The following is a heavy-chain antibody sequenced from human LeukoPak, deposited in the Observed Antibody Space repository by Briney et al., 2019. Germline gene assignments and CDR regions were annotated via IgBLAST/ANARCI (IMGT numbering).Heavy chain of an antibody. CDR1: GGSISSSSYY. J-gene: IGHJ5*02. V-gene: IGHV4-39*07. CDR3: ARNPLLWFGVNWFDP. Sequence: PSETLSLTCTVSGGSISSSSYYWGWIRQPPGKGLEWIGSIYYSGSTYYNPSLKSRVTISVDTSKNQFSLKLSSVTAADTAVYYCARNPLLWFGVNWFDPWGQGTLATVSS. D-gene: IGHD3-10*01. CDR2: IYYSGST.